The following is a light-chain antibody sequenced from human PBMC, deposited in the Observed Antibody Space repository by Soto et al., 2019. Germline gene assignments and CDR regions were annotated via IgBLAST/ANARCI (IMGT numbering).Light chain of an antibody. Sequence: EIVLTQSPATLSSFPGDRVTLSCRASQAVNTRLAWYQHKPGQAPRLLIYLASNRAAGVPARFSGSVSGTDFTLTISDVEPEDFAVYYCHQRQSWPRTFGQGTTVDIK. J-gene: IGKJ1*01. V-gene: IGKV3-11*01. CDR1: QAVNTR. CDR3: HQRQSWPRT. CDR2: LAS.